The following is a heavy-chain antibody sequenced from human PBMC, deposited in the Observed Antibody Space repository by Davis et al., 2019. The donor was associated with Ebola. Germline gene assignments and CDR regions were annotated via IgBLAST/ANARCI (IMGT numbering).Heavy chain of an antibody. D-gene: IGHD3-16*01. CDR1: GGSISSYY. V-gene: IGHV4-59*01. CDR2: IYYSGST. CDR3: ARVMRGYYYYGMDV. J-gene: IGHJ6*02. Sequence: SETLSLTCTVSGGSISSYYWSWFRQPPGKGLEWIGYIYYSGSTNYNPSLKSRVTISVDTSKNQFSLKLSSVTAADTAVYYCARVMRGYYYYGMDVWGQGTTVTVSS.